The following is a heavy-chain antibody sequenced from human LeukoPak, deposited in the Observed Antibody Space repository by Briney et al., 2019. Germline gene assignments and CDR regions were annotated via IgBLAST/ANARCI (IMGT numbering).Heavy chain of an antibody. Sequence: ASVKVSCKVSGYTLTELCMHRVRQAPGKGLEWMGGFDPEDGETIYAQKFQGRVTMTEDTSTDTAYMELSSLRSEDTAVYYCATDLAIVAGTSGWYWGQGTLVTVSS. V-gene: IGHV1-24*01. CDR3: ATDLAIVAGTSGWY. CDR1: GYTLTELC. J-gene: IGHJ4*02. D-gene: IGHD6-19*01. CDR2: FDPEDGET.